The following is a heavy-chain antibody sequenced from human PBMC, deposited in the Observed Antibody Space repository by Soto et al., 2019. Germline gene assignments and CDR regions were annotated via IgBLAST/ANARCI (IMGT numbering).Heavy chain of an antibody. V-gene: IGHV3-30*18. D-gene: IGHD2-2*01. CDR1: GFTFSNYG. Sequence: QVQLVESGGGMVQPGRSLRLSCAASGFTFSNYGMQWVRQAPGKGLEWVAVISYDGSDKYYADSVKGRFSISRDNSKNTLYLQMNSLRAEDTAVYYCAKVTGYCSSSSCRRDYYYYYGMDVWGQGTTVTVSS. J-gene: IGHJ6*02. CDR3: AKVTGYCSSSSCRRDYYYYYGMDV. CDR2: ISYDGSDK.